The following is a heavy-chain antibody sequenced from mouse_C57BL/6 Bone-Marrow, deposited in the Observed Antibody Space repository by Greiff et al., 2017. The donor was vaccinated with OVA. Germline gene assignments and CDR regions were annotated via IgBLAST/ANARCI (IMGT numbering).Heavy chain of an antibody. J-gene: IGHJ4*01. CDR1: GFTFSSYG. Sequence: DVHLVESGGDLVKPGGSLKLSCAASGFTFSSYGMSWVRQTPDKRLEWVATISSGGSYTYYPDSVKGRFTISRDNAKNTLYLQMSSLKSEDTAMYYCARGYDGYCGGAMDYWGQGTSVTVSS. CDR3: ARGYDGYCGGAMDY. V-gene: IGHV5-6*01. CDR2: ISSGGSYT. D-gene: IGHD2-3*01.